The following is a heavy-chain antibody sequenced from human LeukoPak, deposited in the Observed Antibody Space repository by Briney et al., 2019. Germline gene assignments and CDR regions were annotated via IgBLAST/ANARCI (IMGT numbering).Heavy chain of an antibody. D-gene: IGHD6-13*01. CDR3: ARDATPIAAAGTGWFDP. CDR2: ISSSSSYI. Sequence: PGASLRLSCAASGFTFSSYSMNWVRQAPGKGLEWVSSISSSSSYIYYADSVKGQFTISRDNAKNSLYLQMNSLRAEDTAVYYCARDATPIAAAGTGWFDPWGQGTLVTVSS. CDR1: GFTFSSYS. V-gene: IGHV3-21*01. J-gene: IGHJ5*02.